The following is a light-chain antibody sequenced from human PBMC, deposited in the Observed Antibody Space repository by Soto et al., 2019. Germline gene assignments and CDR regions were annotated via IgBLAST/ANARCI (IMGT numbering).Light chain of an antibody. Sequence: EIVLTQSPGTLSLSPGERATLSCRASQSVSSSYLGWYQQKPGQAPRLLIYGPSTRATGIPDRFSGSGSGTDFTLTISRLDPEDFAVYYCQQYGGSSLYTFGQGTKLEIK. CDR2: GPS. V-gene: IGKV3-20*01. CDR3: QQYGGSSLYT. CDR1: QSVSSSY. J-gene: IGKJ2*01.